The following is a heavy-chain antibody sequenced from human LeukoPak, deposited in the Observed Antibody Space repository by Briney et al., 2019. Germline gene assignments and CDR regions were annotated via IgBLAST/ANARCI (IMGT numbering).Heavy chain of an antibody. J-gene: IGHJ4*02. CDR1: GYAFTNYG. Sequence: ASVKVSCKASGYAFTNYGITWVRQAPGQGLEWMGWISAYNTNTNYAQKLQGRVTMTTDTSTSTAYMELRSLRSDDTAVYYCARVVLDHYYDSSGYLGTLYYWGQGTLVTVSS. CDR3: ARVVLDHYYDSSGYLGTLYY. V-gene: IGHV1-18*01. CDR2: ISAYNTNT. D-gene: IGHD3-22*01.